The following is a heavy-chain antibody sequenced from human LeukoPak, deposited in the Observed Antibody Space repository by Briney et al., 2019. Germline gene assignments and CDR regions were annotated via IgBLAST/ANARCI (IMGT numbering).Heavy chain of an antibody. Sequence: SVKVSCKASGYTFTSYDINWARQAPGQGLEWMGWINPNSGGTNYAQKFQGRVTMTRDTSISTAYMELSRLRSDDTAVYYCARGIQMFSQYYDFWSGYYYFDYWGQGTLVTVSS. J-gene: IGHJ4*02. D-gene: IGHD3-3*01. CDR3: ARGIQMFSQYYDFWSGYYYFDY. V-gene: IGHV1-2*02. CDR2: INPNSGGT. CDR1: GYTFTSYD.